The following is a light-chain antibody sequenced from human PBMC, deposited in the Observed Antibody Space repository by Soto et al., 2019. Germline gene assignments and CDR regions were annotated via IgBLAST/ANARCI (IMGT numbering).Light chain of an antibody. V-gene: IGLV2-8*01. CDR3: SSYAGSNNFV. J-gene: IGLJ1*01. Sequence: QSVLTQPPSASGSPGQSVTISCTGTSSDVGGWNYVSWYQQHSGKAPKVMIYEVTKRPSGVPDRFSGSKSGNTASLTVSGLQAEDEADYYCSSYAGSNNFVFGTGTKVTVL. CDR2: EVT. CDR1: SSDVGGWNY.